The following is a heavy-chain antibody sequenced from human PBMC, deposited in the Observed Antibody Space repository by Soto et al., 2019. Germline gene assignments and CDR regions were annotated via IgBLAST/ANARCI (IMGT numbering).Heavy chain of an antibody. J-gene: IGHJ4*02. V-gene: IGHV4-39*01. D-gene: IGHD3-16*01. CDR3: ARQTGVFGHYFDY. CDR1: GGSISSSSYY. CDR2: IYYNGNT. Sequence: QLRLQEAGPGLVKPSETLSLTCTVSGGSISSSSYYWRWIRQPPGKGPEWIGAIYYNGNTYYNPSLKSRVTMSVDTSKNQFSLKLSSATAADTAMYYCARQTGVFGHYFDYWGQGTLVTVSS.